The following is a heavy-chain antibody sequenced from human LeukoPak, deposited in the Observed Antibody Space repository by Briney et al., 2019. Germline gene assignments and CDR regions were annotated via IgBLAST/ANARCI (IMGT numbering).Heavy chain of an antibody. CDR2: INPNSGGT. CDR3: ARGLAYSSGWERN. CDR1: GYTFTGYY. V-gene: IGHV1-2*02. Sequence: GASVKVSCKASGYTFTGYYMHWVRQAPGQGLEWMGWINPNSGGTNYAQKFQGRVTMTRNTSISTAYMELSSLRSEDTAVYYCARGLAYSSGWERNWGQGTLVTVSS. D-gene: IGHD6-19*01. J-gene: IGHJ4*02.